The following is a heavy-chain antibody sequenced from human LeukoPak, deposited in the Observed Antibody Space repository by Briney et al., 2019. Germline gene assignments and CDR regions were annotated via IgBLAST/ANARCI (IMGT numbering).Heavy chain of an antibody. CDR1: GDSISTSNSY. CDR2: IYYSGNT. V-gene: IGHV4-39*01. J-gene: IGHJ4*02. D-gene: IGHD6-25*01. Sequence: PSETLSLTCTVSGDSISTSNSYWGWIGQPPGKGLEWIGSIYYSGNTYYNASLKSRVTISVDTSKNQFSLKLSSVTAADTAVYYCARPQRGYWGQGTLVTVSS. CDR3: ARPQRGY.